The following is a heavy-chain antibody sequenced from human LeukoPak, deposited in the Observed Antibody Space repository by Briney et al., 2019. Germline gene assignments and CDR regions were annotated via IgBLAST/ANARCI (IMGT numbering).Heavy chain of an antibody. V-gene: IGHV3-30*04. CDR1: GFTFSSYA. CDR3: ARDASYLYYYYYGMDV. CDR2: ISYDGSNK. D-gene: IGHD2-2*01. J-gene: IGHJ6*02. Sequence: PGRSLRLSCAASGFTFSSYAMHWVRQAPGKGLEWVAVISYDGSNKYYADSVKGRFTISRDNSKNTLYLQMNSLRAEDTAVYYCARDASYLYYYYYGMDVWGQGTTVTVSS.